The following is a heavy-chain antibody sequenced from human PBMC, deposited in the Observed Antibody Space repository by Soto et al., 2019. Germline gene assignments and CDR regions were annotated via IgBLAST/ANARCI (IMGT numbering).Heavy chain of an antibody. CDR3: ASLGYTSVYSRPRH. D-gene: IGHD5-18*01. CDR2: ISSGASII. CDR1: GFTFSNYE. J-gene: IGHJ4*02. Sequence: EEQLMESGGGLVQPGGSLRLSCVASGFTFSNYEINWVRQAPGKGLEWISYISSGASIIYYADSVKGRFTIYRDNAKKSVYLQMNNLRDEDTALYYCASLGYTSVYSRPRHWGQGTLVTVSS. V-gene: IGHV3-48*03.